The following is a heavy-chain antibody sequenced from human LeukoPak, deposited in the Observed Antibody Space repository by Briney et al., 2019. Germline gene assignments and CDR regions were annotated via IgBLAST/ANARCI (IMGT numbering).Heavy chain of an antibody. CDR3: ARDDYGDYHPGYFDY. D-gene: IGHD4-17*01. Sequence: GRSLRLSCAASGFTFSSYSMNWVRQAPGKGLEWVSSISSSSSYIYYADSVKGRFTISRDNAKNSLYLQMNSLRAEDTAVYYCARDDYGDYHPGYFDYWGQGTLVTVSS. V-gene: IGHV3-21*01. J-gene: IGHJ4*02. CDR1: GFTFSSYS. CDR2: ISSSSSYI.